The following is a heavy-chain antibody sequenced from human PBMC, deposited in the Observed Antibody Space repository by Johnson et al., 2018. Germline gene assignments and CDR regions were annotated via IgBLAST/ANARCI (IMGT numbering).Heavy chain of an antibody. J-gene: IGHJ3*02. CDR3: ARGAGRSDAFDI. D-gene: IGHD6-19*01. CDR2: IYSGGST. V-gene: IGHV3-53*01. CDR1: GFTVSSNY. Sequence: VQLQESGGGLIQPGGSLRLSCAASGFTVSSNYMSWVRQAPGKGLEWVSVIYSGGSTYYADSVKGRFTISRDNAKNSLYLQMNSLRAEDTAVCDCARGAGRSDAFDIWGQGPMVTVSS.